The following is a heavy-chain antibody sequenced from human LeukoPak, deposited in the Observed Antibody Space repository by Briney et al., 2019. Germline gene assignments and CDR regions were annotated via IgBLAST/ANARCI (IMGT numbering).Heavy chain of an antibody. J-gene: IGHJ6*03. D-gene: IGHD5-18*01. CDR1: GFTFSNAW. V-gene: IGHV3-15*01. CDR2: IKSKTDGGTT. CDR3: TTVYSYGDYYYYYYMDV. Sequence: GGSLRLSCAASGFTFSNAWMSWVRQAPGKGLEWVGRIKSKTDGGTTDYAAPVKGRFTISRDGSKNTLYLQMNSLKTEDTAVYYCTTVYSYGDYYYYYYMDVWGKGTTVTVSS.